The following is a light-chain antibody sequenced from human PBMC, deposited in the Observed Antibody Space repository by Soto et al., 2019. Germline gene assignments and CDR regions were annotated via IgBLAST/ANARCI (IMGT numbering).Light chain of an antibody. CDR1: QSVSSN. CDR3: QQYGDSPLT. V-gene: IGKV3-15*01. Sequence: EIVMTQSPATLSVSPGERATLSCRASQSVSSNLAWYQQKPGQAPTLLIYGASARATGIPVRFSGSRSGTEFTLTISSLQSEDFAVYYCQQYGDSPLTFGGGTKLEMK. J-gene: IGKJ4*01. CDR2: GAS.